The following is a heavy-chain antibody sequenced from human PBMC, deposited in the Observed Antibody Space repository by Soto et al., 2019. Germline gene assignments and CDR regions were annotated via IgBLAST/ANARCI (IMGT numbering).Heavy chain of an antibody. J-gene: IGHJ3*02. D-gene: IGHD3-10*01. CDR2: TIPVFNTA. CDR3: ARGVYGSGNYYTGPSAFDI. CDR1: GGTLSDHG. Sequence: QVQLEQSGAEVKKPGSSVKVSCKASGGTLSDHGVAWLRQAPGQGLEWMGVTIPVFNTAKYAQKFQGRVTVTADKFTNIAYIELSSLISEDTAFYFCARGVYGSGNYYTGPSAFDIWGLGTMVIVSS. V-gene: IGHV1-69*06.